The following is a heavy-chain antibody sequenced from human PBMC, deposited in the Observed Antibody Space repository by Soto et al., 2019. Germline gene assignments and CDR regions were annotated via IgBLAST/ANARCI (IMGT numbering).Heavy chain of an antibody. V-gene: IGHV1-24*01. J-gene: IGHJ4*01. D-gene: IGHD6-19*01. CDR1: GYTLTELS. CDR2: VDPEDGET. Sequence: GVSGKISCKVSGYTLTELSMHWVRQAPGKGLEWMGGVDPEDGETIYAQKFQGRVTMTEDTSTDTAYMELSSLRSEDTAVYYCATLNSGWYGFLSPRYPRHFDYWG. CDR3: ATLNSGWYGFLSPRYPRHFDY.